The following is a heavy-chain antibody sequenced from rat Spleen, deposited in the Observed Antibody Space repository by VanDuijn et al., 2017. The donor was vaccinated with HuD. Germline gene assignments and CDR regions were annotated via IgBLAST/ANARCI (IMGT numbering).Heavy chain of an antibody. J-gene: IGHJ4*01. CDR3: TREGTTTVEGDWSVMDA. V-gene: IGHV2S63*01. CDR2: MWSGGRT. CDR1: GFSLTDYS. Sequence: EVQLKESGPGLVQPSQTLSLTCTVSGFSLTDYSVHWVRQPPGKGLEWMGVMWSGGRTAYNSALKSRLSISRDTPKSQVFLKMNSLQTEDTAIYYCTREGTTTVEGDWSVMDAWGQGASVTVSS. D-gene: IGHD1-1*01.